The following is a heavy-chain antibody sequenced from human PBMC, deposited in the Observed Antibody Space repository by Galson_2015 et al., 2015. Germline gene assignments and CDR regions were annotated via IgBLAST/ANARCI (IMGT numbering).Heavy chain of an antibody. D-gene: IGHD2-2*01. J-gene: IGHJ5*02. CDR1: GFTFSSYR. Sequence: SLRLSCAASGFTFSSYRMNWVRQAPGKGLEWVSSISSSSSYIYYADSVKGRFTISRDNAKNSLYLQMNSLRAEDTAVYYCARDDVPATVGAWFDPWGQGTLVTVSS. V-gene: IGHV3-21*01. CDR3: ARDDVPATVGAWFDP. CDR2: ISSSSSYI.